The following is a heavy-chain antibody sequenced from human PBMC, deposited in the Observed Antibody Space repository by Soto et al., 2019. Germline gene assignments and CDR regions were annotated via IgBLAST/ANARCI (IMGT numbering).Heavy chain of an antibody. CDR1: GYTFTGYY. V-gene: IGHV1-2*04. J-gene: IGHJ3*02. CDR2: INPNSGGT. CDR3: ARDKDAFDI. Sequence: QVQLVQSGAEVKKPGASVKVSCKASGYTFTGYYMHWVRQAPGQGLEWMGWINPNSGGTNDAQKFQCWGTMTRETTISTAYMELSRLRSDDTAVYYWARDKDAFDIWGQGTMVTVSS.